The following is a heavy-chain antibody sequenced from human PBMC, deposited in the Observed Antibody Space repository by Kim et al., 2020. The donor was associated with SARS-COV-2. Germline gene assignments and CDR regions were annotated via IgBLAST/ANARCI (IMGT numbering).Heavy chain of an antibody. J-gene: IGHJ3*02. CDR1: GFTFGAYW. D-gene: IGHD7-27*01. CDR2: IKPDGSAT. Sequence: GGSLRLSCAASGFTFGAYWMNWVRQSPEKGLEWVSNIKPDGSATFYVDSVKGRFTIFRDNTKNSLTLQMNSLKVEDSAVYYCARGNWGDAFDNWGQGI. V-gene: IGHV3-7*03. CDR3: ARGNWGDAFDN.